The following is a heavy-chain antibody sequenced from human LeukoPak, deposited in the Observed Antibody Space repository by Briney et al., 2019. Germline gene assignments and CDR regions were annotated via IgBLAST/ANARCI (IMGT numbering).Heavy chain of an antibody. CDR2: TNPNSGGT. V-gene: IGHV1-2*02. Sequence: ASVKVSCKASGYTFTGYYMHWVRQAPGQGLEWMGWTNPNSGGTNYAQKFQGRVTMTRDTSISTAYMELSRLRSDDTAVYYCANGPTYYGSGSYSHFSNWFDPWGQGTLVTVSS. J-gene: IGHJ5*02. CDR3: ANGPTYYGSGSYSHFSNWFDP. CDR1: GYTFTGYY. D-gene: IGHD3-10*01.